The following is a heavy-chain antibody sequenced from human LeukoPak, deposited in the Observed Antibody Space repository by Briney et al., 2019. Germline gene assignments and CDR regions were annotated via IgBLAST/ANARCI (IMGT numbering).Heavy chain of an antibody. J-gene: IGHJ2*01. V-gene: IGHV3-48*04. Sequence: GGSLRLSCAVSGFTFEDYGMSWVRQAPGKGLEWVSYISSSGYTIYYADSVKGRFTISRDNAKNSLYLQMNSLRAEDTAVYYCARDWNLWGRGTLVTVSS. CDR1: GFTFEDYG. D-gene: IGHD3-3*01. CDR3: ARDWNL. CDR2: ISSSGYTI.